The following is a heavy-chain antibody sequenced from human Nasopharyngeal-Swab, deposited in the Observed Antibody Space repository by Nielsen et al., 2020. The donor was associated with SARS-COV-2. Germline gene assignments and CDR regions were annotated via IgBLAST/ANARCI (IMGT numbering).Heavy chain of an antibody. Sequence: RQAPGKGLEWIGSNYYRGSTYYNPSLKIQVTISVDPSTNHFPLKMSSGTAADTAVYYCARQIPEIRYYYYYMDVWGKGTTVTVSS. CDR2: NYYRGST. CDR3: ARQIPEIRYYYYYMDV. D-gene: IGHD1-14*01. J-gene: IGHJ6*03. V-gene: IGHV4-39*01.